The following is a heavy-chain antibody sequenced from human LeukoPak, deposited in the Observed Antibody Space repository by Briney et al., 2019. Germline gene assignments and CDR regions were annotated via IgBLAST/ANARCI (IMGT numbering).Heavy chain of an antibody. CDR1: GYTFTGYY. CDR3: ARGRDCSSTGCAPADY. J-gene: IGHJ4*02. Sequence: APVKVSCKASGYTFTGYYMHWVRQAPGQGLEWMGWINPNSGGTNYAQKFQGRVTMTRDTSISTAYMELSRLRSDDTAVYYCARGRDCSSTGCAPADYWGQGTLVTVSS. CDR2: INPNSGGT. D-gene: IGHD2-2*01. V-gene: IGHV1-2*02.